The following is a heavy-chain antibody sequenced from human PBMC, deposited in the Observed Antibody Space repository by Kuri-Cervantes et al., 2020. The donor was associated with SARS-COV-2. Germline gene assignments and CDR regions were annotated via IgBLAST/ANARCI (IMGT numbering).Heavy chain of an antibody. V-gene: IGHV4-59*12. Sequence: ESLKISCTVSGGSISSYYWSWIRQPPGKGLEWIGYIYYSGSTNYNPSLKSRVTISVDTSKNQFSLKLSSVTAADTAVYYCASLSYCSSTSCYSSIEYFQHWGHGTLVTVSS. CDR2: IYYSGST. J-gene: IGHJ1*01. CDR3: ASLSYCSSTSCYSSIEYFQH. D-gene: IGHD2-2*01. CDR1: GGSISSYY.